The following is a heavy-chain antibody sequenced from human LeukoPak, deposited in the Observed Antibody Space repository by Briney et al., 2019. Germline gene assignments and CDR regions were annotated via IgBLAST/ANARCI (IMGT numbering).Heavy chain of an antibody. V-gene: IGHV3-23*01. CDR2: ISGSGGST. D-gene: IGHD6-13*01. Sequence: GGSLRLSCTASGLTFSTSGFNWVRQAPGKGLEWVSAISGSGGSTYYADSVKGRFTISRDNSKNTLYLRMNSLRAEDTAVYYCAKGRDSSSWSSYYFGYWGQGTLVTVSS. CDR3: AKGRDSSSWSSYYFGY. J-gene: IGHJ4*02. CDR1: GLTFSTSG.